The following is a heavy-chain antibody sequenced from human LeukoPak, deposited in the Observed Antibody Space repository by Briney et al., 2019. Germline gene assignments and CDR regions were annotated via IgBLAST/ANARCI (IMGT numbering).Heavy chain of an antibody. CDR1: GYSISSGYY. CDR3: ARWGPYYYYMDV. CDR2: IYYSGST. Sequence: SSETLSLTCTVSGYSISSGYYWSWIRQPPGKGLEWIGYIYYSGSTNYNPSLKSRVTISVDTSKNQFSLKLSSVTAADTAVYYCARWGPYYYYMDVWGKGTTVTVSS. V-gene: IGHV4-61*01. J-gene: IGHJ6*03. D-gene: IGHD3-16*01.